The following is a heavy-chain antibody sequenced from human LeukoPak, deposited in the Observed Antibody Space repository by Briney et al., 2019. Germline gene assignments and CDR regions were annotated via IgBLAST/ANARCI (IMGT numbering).Heavy chain of an antibody. V-gene: IGHV3-11*01. CDR3: ARGQGYCSSTSCYLWFDP. J-gene: IGHJ5*02. D-gene: IGHD2-2*01. CDR1: GFTFSNYW. CDR2: ISSSGSTI. Sequence: GGSLRLSCAASGFTFSNYWMSWIRQAPGKGLEWVSYISSSGSTIYYADSVKGRFTISRDNAKNSLYLQMNSLRAEDTAVYYCARGQGYCSSTSCYLWFDPWGQGTLVTVSS.